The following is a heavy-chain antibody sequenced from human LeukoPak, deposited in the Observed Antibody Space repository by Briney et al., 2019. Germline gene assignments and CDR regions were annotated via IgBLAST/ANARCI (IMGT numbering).Heavy chain of an antibody. V-gene: IGHV1-2*02. Sequence: ASVKVSCKASGYTFTSYYMHWVRQAPGQGLEWMGWINPNSGGTNYAQKFQGRVTMTRDTSISTAYMELSRLRSDDTAVYYCARVSRYSSSWWSYWGQGTLVTVSS. CDR2: INPNSGGT. CDR3: ARVSRYSSSWWSY. D-gene: IGHD6-13*01. J-gene: IGHJ4*02. CDR1: GYTFTSYY.